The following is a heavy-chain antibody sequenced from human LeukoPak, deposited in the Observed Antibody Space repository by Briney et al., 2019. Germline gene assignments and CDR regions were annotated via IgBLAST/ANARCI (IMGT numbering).Heavy chain of an antibody. CDR1: GVSISSGGSS. D-gene: IGHD2-2*02. CDR3: AKDHCSSTSCYTWAFDI. V-gene: IGHV4-30-2*01. Sequence: PSQTLSLTCAVSGVSISSGGSSWSWIRQPPGKGLEWIGYIYHSGSTYYNPSLKSRVTTSVDRSKNQFSLKLTSVTAADTAVYYCAKDHCSSTSCYTWAFDIWGQGTMVTVSS. J-gene: IGHJ3*02. CDR2: IYHSGST.